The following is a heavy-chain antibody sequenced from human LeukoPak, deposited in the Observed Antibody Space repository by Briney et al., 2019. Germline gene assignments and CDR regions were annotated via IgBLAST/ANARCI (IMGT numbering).Heavy chain of an antibody. V-gene: IGHV3-43D*03. CDR1: GFTFDDYA. CDR2: ISWDGGST. CDR3: AKDSMDYDSSGYYLRYFDY. J-gene: IGHJ4*02. D-gene: IGHD3-22*01. Sequence: PGGSLRLSCAASGFTFDDYAMHWVRQAPGKGLEWVSLISWDGGSTYYADSVKGRFTISRDNGKNSLYLQMNSLRAEDTALYYCAKDSMDYDSSGYYLRYFDYWGQGTLVTVSS.